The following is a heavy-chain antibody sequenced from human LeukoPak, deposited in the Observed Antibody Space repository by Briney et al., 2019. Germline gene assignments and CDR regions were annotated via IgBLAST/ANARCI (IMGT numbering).Heavy chain of an antibody. D-gene: IGHD3-22*01. CDR2: INAGNGNT. Sequence: ASVKVSCKASGYTFTSYAMHWVRQAPGQRLEWMGWINAGNGNTKYSQKFQGRVTITSDTSASTAYMELSSLRSEDTAVYYCARGYYYDSSGYYYPPLNYWGQGTLVTVSS. CDR3: ARGYYYDSSGYYYPPLNY. J-gene: IGHJ4*02. CDR1: GYTFTSYA. V-gene: IGHV1-3*01.